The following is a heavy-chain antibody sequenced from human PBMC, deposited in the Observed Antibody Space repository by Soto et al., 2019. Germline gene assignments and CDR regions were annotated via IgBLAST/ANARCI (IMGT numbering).Heavy chain of an antibody. CDR3: AKDIVQGGYDISAYYYYGMDV. J-gene: IGHJ6*02. CDR1: GFTFSSYG. V-gene: IGHV3-30*18. Sequence: QVQLVESGGGVVQPGRSLRLSCAASGFTFSSYGMHWVRQAPGKGLEWVAVISYDGSNKYYADSVKGRFTISRDNSKNTLHLKISSRRAEDTVVYYGAKDIVQGGYDISAYYYYGMDVWGQGTTVTVSS. D-gene: IGHD5-12*01. CDR2: ISYDGSNK.